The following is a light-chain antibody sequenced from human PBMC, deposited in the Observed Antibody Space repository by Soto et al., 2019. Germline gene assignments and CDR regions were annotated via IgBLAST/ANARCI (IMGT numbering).Light chain of an antibody. CDR1: SSNIGAGYD. V-gene: IGLV1-40*01. CDR3: QSYDNTLGVV. J-gene: IGLJ2*01. Sequence: QSVLTQPPSVSGAPGQGVTISCTGSSSNIGAGYDVHWYQQFPGTAPKLLISGNTNRPSGVPDRFSGSKSATSASLAITGLQAGAEAEDYCQSYDNTLGVVFGGGTKLTGL. CDR2: GNT.